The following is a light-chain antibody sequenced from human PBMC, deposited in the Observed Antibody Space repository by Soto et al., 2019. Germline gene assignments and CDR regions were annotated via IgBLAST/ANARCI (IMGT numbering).Light chain of an antibody. CDR2: WAS. CDR1: QSVLYSSNNKNY. J-gene: IGKJ2*01. CDR3: QQYYNTPPYS. V-gene: IGKV4-1*01. Sequence: DIVMTQSPDSLAVSLGERATINCKSSQSVLYSSNNKNYLAWYQQKPGQPTKLLIYWASTRDSGVPDRFSGSGSGTDFTLTISSLQAQDVAVYSCQQYYNTPPYSFGQGTKLEIK.